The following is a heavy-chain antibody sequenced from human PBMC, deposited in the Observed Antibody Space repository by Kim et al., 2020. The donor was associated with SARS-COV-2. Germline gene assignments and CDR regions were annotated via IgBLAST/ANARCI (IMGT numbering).Heavy chain of an antibody. Sequence: GGSLRLSCAASGFTFNNYPMHWVRQAPGKGLEWVAVISYDGTRKHYADSVKGRFTISRDNSKNTLYLQMKSLRDDDTSLYFCARDGERGIAAAGTFDSWGQGHLVNASS. J-gene: IGHJ4*02. V-gene: IGHV3-30-3*01. CDR1: GFTFNNYP. D-gene: IGHD6-13*01. CDR3: ARDGERGIAAAGTFDS. CDR2: ISYDGTRK.